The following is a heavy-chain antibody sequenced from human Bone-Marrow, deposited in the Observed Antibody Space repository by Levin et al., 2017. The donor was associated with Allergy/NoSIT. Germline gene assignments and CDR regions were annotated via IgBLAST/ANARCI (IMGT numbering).Heavy chain of an antibody. CDR3: ARGDCSSTSCYGSRRAFDY. CDR2: ISYDGSNK. V-gene: IGHV3-30-3*01. CDR1: GFTFSSYA. Sequence: PSETLSLTCAASGFTFSSYAMHWVRQAPGKGLEWVAVISYDGSNKYYADSVKGRFTISRDNSKNTLYLQMNSLRAEDTAVYYCARGDCSSTSCYGSRRAFDYWGQGTLVTVSS. J-gene: IGHJ4*02. D-gene: IGHD2-2*01.